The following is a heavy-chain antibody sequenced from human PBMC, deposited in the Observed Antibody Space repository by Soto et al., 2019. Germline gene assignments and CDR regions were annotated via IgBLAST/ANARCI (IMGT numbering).Heavy chain of an antibody. CDR2: ISGSGFKK. J-gene: IGHJ5*02. Sequence: GGSLRLSCVASGFIFGNFGMIWVRQAPGKGLEWISSISGSGFKKYYADSVKGRFTIYRDNSKSTVYLELNNLSAEDTAVYHCAKNQGVELVPLATVDWFDPWGQGSVVTVSS. D-gene: IGHD1-26*01. V-gene: IGHV3-23*01. CDR1: GFIFGNFG. CDR3: AKNQGVELVPLATVDWFDP.